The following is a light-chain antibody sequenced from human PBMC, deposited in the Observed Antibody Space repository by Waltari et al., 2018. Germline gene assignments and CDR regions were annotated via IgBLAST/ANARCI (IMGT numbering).Light chain of an antibody. CDR2: GRT. CDR1: GSNIGASYD. CDR3: QSYDTSLSVV. J-gene: IGLJ3*02. Sequence: QSVLTQPPSVSGAPGPRVTSSCPGPGSNIGASYDVHWYHRLPRAAPKPLIYGRTSRPLGVPARFFGSTSGPAASLAITGLQAEDEADYYCQSYDTSLSVVFGGGTKLTVL. V-gene: IGLV1-40*01.